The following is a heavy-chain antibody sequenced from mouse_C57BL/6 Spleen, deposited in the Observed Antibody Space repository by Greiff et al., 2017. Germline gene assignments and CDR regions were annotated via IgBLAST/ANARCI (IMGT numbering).Heavy chain of an antibody. CDR2: IWSDGST. V-gene: IGHV2-6-1*01. J-gene: IGHJ3*01. CDR1: GFSLTSYG. Sequence: QVQLKQSGPGLVAPSQSLSITCTVSGFSLTSYGVHWVRQPPGKGLEWLVVIWSDGSTTYNSALKSRLSISKDNSKSQVFLKMNSLQTDDTAMYYCARHYDYEEGFAYWGQGTLVTVSA. D-gene: IGHD2-4*01. CDR3: ARHYDYEEGFAY.